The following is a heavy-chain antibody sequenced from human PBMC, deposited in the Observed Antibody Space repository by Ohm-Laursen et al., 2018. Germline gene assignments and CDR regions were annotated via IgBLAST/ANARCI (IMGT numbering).Heavy chain of an antibody. Sequence: LVKVSCKASGYTFTSYYMHWVRQAPGQGLEWMGIINPSGGSTSYAQKFQGRVTMTRDTSTSTVYMELSSLRSEDTAVYYCARTGDRADYYYGMDVWGQGTTVTVSS. J-gene: IGHJ6*02. D-gene: IGHD7-27*01. CDR3: ARTGDRADYYYGMDV. V-gene: IGHV1-46*01. CDR1: GYTFTSYY. CDR2: INPSGGST.